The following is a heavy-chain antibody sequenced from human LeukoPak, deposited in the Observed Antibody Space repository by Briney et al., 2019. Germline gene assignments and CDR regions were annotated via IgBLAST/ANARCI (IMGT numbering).Heavy chain of an antibody. J-gene: IGHJ4*02. CDR2: IYSSGST. CDR1: GASVSGSNYY. CDR3: AKSGGYGLIDH. D-gene: IGHD1-26*01. Sequence: SETLSLTCAVSGASVSGSNYYWGWIRQPPGKGLEWIGNIYSSGSTYYNASLQSRVTISIDTSKNQFSLRLNSVTAADTAMYYCAKSGGYGLIDHWGQGTRVTVSS. V-gene: IGHV4-39*01.